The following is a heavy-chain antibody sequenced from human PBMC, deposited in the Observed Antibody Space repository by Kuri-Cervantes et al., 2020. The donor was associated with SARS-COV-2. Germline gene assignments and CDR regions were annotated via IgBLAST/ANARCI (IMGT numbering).Heavy chain of an antibody. CDR3: ARDVLRFLEWLDYYYYYGMDV. CDR2: ISAYNGNT. Sequence: ASVKVSCKASGYTFTSYGISWVRQAPGQGLEWMGWISAYNGNTNYAQKLQGRVTMTTDTSTSTAYMELRSLRSDDTAVYCCARDVLRFLEWLDYYYYYGMDVWGQGTTVTVSS. V-gene: IGHV1-18*04. J-gene: IGHJ6*02. CDR1: GYTFTSYG. D-gene: IGHD3-3*01.